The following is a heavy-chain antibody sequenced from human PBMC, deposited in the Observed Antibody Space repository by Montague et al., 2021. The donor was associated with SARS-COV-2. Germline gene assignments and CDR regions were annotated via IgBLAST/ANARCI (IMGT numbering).Heavy chain of an antibody. CDR2: ISWNSGSI. CDR1: GFTFDDYA. V-gene: IGHV3-9*01. CDR3: AKLPSRDGYNLRDY. D-gene: IGHD5-24*01. J-gene: IGHJ4*02. Sequence: SLRLSCAASGFTFDDYAMHWVRQAPGKGLEWVSGISWNSGSIGYXDSLKGRFTISRDNAKNSLYLQMNSLRAEDTALYYCAKLPSRDGYNLRDYWGQGTLVTVSS.